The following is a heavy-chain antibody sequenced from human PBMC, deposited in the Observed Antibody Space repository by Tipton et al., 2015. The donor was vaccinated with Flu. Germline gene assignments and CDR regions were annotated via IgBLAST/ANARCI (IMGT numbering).Heavy chain of an antibody. Sequence: LSLTCTVSGGSISSSSYYWGWIRQPPGKGLEWIGSIYYSGSTYYNPSLKSRVTISVDTSKNQFSLKLSSVTAADTAVYYCASYYGSGSNAFDIWGQGTMVTVSS. V-gene: IGHV4-39*07. CDR3: ASYYGSGSNAFDI. CDR1: GGSISSSSYY. J-gene: IGHJ3*02. CDR2: IYYSGST. D-gene: IGHD3-10*01.